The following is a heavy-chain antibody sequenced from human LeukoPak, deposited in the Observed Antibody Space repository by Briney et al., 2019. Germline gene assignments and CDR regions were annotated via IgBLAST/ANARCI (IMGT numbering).Heavy chain of an antibody. D-gene: IGHD7-27*01. J-gene: IGHJ4*02. CDR1: GYTFTSYD. V-gene: IGHV1-8*01. CDR2: MSPNSGNT. CDR3: VRTPPNWGADF. Sequence: ASATVSCTASGYTFTSYDINWMRQATGQGLEWMGWMSPNSGNTGYAQKFQGRVTMTRDTSTGTAYLELSSLRSEDSAVYYCVRTPPNWGADFWGQGTLVTVSS.